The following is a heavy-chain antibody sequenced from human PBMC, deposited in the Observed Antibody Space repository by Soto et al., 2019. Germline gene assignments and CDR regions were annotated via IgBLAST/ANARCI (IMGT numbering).Heavy chain of an antibody. CDR3: AKGVGSYGNFDY. Sequence: EVQLVESGGGLVQPGRSLRLSCAASGFTFDDYAMHWVRQAPGKGLEWVSRISWNSGSICYADSVKGRFTISRDNAKKSLYLQMNSLRAEDTALYYCAKGVGSYGNFDYWGQGTLVTVSS. J-gene: IGHJ4*02. V-gene: IGHV3-9*01. CDR1: GFTFDDYA. D-gene: IGHD5-18*01. CDR2: ISWNSGSI.